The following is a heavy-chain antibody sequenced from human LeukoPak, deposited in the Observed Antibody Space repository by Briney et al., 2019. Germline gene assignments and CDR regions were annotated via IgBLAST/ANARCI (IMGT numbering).Heavy chain of an antibody. CDR2: ISGYDGST. CDR3: ARDCSTSCYWFDP. Sequence: SVKVSCKASGYTFTTYGISWVRQAPGQGLEWMGWISGYDGSTKYAQKLQGRVTMTTDTSTSTAYMELRSLRSDDTAVYYCARDCSTSCYWFDPWGQGTLVTVAS. V-gene: IGHV1-18*01. CDR1: GYTFTTYG. J-gene: IGHJ5*02. D-gene: IGHD2-2*01.